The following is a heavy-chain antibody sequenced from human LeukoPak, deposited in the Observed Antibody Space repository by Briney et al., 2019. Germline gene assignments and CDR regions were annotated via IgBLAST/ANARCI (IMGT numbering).Heavy chain of an antibody. Sequence: GESLKISCKGSGYSFTSYWIGWVRQMPGKGLERMGIIYPGDSDTRYSPSFQGQVTISADKSISTAYLQWSSLKASDTAMYYCARPAMYYYDSSGYIDTWGQGTLVTVSS. D-gene: IGHD3-22*01. CDR1: GYSFTSYW. CDR3: ARPAMYYYDSSGYIDT. CDR2: IYPGDSDT. J-gene: IGHJ5*02. V-gene: IGHV5-51*01.